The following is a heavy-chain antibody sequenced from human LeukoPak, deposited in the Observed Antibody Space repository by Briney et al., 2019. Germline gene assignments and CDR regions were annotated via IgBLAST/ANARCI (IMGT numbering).Heavy chain of an antibody. V-gene: IGHV3-30*03. Sequence: GRSLRLSCAASGFTFSSYGMQWVRQAPGKGLEWVAIISYDGSDKYYADSVKGRFTISRDNSKNTLDLQMNSLRAEDTAVYYCARDRCINDNCDSSSEYFQHWGQGTLVTVSS. CDR3: ARDRCINDNCDSSSEYFQH. CDR1: GFTFSSYG. D-gene: IGHD2-8*01. CDR2: ISYDGSDK. J-gene: IGHJ1*01.